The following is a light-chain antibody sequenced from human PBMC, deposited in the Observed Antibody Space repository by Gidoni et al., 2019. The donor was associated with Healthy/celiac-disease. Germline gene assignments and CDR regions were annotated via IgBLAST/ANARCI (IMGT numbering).Light chain of an antibody. CDR1: QIVSSY. Sequence: LLTQSPATLSLSPGERATLSCTASQIVSSYLAWYQQKPGQAPRLLIYGASNRATGIPARFSGSGSGTDFTLTISSLEPEDFAVYYCQQRSNWPRTFGGGTKVEIK. V-gene: IGKV3-11*01. J-gene: IGKJ4*01. CDR3: QQRSNWPRT. CDR2: GAS.